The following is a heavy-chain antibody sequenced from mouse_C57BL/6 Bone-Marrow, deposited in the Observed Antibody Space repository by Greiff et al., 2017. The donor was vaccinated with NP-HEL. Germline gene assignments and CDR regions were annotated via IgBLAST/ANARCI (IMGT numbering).Heavy chain of an antibody. Sequence: EVQLQQSGPELVKPGASVKISCKASGYSFTGYYMNWVKQSPEKSLEWIGEINPSTGGTTYNQKFKAKATLTVDKSSSTAYMQLKSLTSEDSAVYYCARWLLHYFDYWGQGTTLTVSS. CDR3: ARWLLHYFDY. D-gene: IGHD2-3*01. CDR2: INPSTGGT. V-gene: IGHV1-42*01. J-gene: IGHJ2*01. CDR1: GYSFTGYY.